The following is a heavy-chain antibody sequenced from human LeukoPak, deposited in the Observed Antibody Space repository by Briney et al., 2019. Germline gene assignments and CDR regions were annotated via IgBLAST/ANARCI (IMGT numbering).Heavy chain of an antibody. V-gene: IGHV3-48*02. CDR1: GFIFSENA. CDR3: ARYASGSHYKDPFDH. Sequence: GGSLRLSCVASGFIFSENAMNWVRQAPGKGLKWISHTDTNGWKTYYADSVRGRFTMSRDNAKNSLYLQMNSLRDEDTAVYYCARYASGSHYKDPFDHWGPGTQVTVSS. J-gene: IGHJ4*02. D-gene: IGHD3-10*01. CDR2: TDTNGWKT.